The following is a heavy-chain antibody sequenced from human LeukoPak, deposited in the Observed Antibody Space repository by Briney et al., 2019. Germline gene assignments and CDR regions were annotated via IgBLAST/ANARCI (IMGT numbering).Heavy chain of an antibody. CDR3: ARDRDWFGGTSYYFDY. CDR2: ISYDGSNK. CDR1: GFTFSSYG. D-gene: IGHD3/OR15-3a*01. J-gene: IGHJ4*02. Sequence: GRSLRLSCAASGFTFSSYGMHWVRQAPGKGLEWVAVISYDGSNKYYADSVKGRFTISRDNSKNTLYLQVNSLRAEDTAVYYCARDRDWFGGTSYYFDYWGQGTLVTVSS. V-gene: IGHV3-30*03.